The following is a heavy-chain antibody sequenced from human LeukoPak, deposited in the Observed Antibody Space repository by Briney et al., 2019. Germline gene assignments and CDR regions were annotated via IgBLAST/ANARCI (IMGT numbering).Heavy chain of an antibody. Sequence: PGGSLRLSCAASEFTFSTYWMTWVRQAPGKGLEWVATIKGDGSETYYVDSVKGRFTISRDNAKNSLYLQMNSLRAEDTAVYYCARRSVAGGWGGAFDIWGQGTMVTVSS. J-gene: IGHJ3*02. CDR3: ARRSVAGGWGGAFDI. CDR1: EFTFSTYW. CDR2: IKGDGSET. D-gene: IGHD6-19*01. V-gene: IGHV3-7*02.